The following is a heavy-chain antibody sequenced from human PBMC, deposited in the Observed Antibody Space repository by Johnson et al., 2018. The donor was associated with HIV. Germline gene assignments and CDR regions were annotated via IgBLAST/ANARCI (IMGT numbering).Heavy chain of an antibody. CDR1: GFTFDDYA. V-gene: IGHV3-7*03. D-gene: IGHD3-3*01. Sequence: VQLVESGGGLVQPGRSLRLSCAASGFTFDDYAMHWVRQAPGKGLEWVANIKQDGSEKYYVDSVKGRFTISRDNAKNSLYLQMNSMRAEDTAVYYCASSYDFAPIGPAFDLWGQGTMVTVSS. CDR3: ASSYDFAPIGPAFDL. J-gene: IGHJ3*01. CDR2: IKQDGSEK.